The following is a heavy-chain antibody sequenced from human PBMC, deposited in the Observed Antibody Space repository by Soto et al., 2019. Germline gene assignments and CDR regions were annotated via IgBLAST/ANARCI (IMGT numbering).Heavy chain of an antibody. CDR1: GGTFSSYT. Sequence: QVQLVQSGAEVKKPGSSVKVSCKASGGTFSSYTISWVRQAPGQGLEWMGRIIPILGIANYAQKFQGRVTITEDKSTSTAYMELSSLRSEDTAVYYCASPIEDSSGYYFDYWGQGTLVTVSS. J-gene: IGHJ4*02. CDR2: IIPILGIA. D-gene: IGHD3-22*01. V-gene: IGHV1-69*02. CDR3: ASPIEDSSGYYFDY.